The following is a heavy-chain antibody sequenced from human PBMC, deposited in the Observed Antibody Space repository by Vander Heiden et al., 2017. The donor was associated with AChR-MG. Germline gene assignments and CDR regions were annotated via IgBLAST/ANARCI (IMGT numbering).Heavy chain of an antibody. CDR2: IKKDGSDK. Sequence: EVQLVESGGGLVQPGGSLRLSCAASEFTFSSYWMSWVRQAPGKGLEWVATIKKDGSDKYYVDSVKGRFTISRDNAKNSLYLQMNSLRAEDTAVYYCARDGWVDVVFFDYWGQGILVTVSS. D-gene: IGHD2-2*03. V-gene: IGHV3-7*01. J-gene: IGHJ4*02. CDR3: ARDGWVDVVFFDY. CDR1: EFTFSSYW.